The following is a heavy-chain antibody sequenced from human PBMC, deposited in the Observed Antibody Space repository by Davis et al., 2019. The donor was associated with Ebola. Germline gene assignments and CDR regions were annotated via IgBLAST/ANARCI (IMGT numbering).Heavy chain of an antibody. CDR2: IRFTNSVT. Sequence: GESLKISCATSGFDFSTYSMNWVRQAPGKGLAWISYIRFTNSVTTYADSVKGRFTISRDSAMNSVFLQMSSLRGEDTAVYYCARDAPESPIGASFDYWGQGTPVTVAS. V-gene: IGHV3-48*04. CDR3: ARDAPESPIGASFDY. D-gene: IGHD3-22*01. CDR1: GFDFSTYS. J-gene: IGHJ4*02.